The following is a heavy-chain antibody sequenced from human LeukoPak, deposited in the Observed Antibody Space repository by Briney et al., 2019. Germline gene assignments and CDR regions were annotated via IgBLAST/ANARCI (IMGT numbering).Heavy chain of an antibody. Sequence: ASVKVSCKASGYTFTSYGISWVRQAPGQGLEWMGWISAYNGNTNYAQKLQGRVTMTTVTSTSTAYMELRSLRSDDTAVYYCARAGSILTGSLVFDLGGQGTLVTVSS. V-gene: IGHV1-18*04. D-gene: IGHD3-9*01. CDR1: GYTFTSYG. J-gene: IGHJ4*02. CDR3: ARAGSILTGSLVFDL. CDR2: ISAYNGNT.